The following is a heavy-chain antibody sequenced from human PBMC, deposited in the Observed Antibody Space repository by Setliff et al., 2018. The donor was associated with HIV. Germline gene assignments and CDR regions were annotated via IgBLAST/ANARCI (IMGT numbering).Heavy chain of an antibody. CDR1: RGSFSDFY. CDR3: ASSVGFRDF. Sequence: SETLSLTCAVFRGSFSDFYWSWIRQPPGKGLEWIGEISYSGSTVYNPSLKSRVTMSVDTSKNQLSLKLRSVTAADTAVYYCASSVGFRDFWGQGTPVTVSS. V-gene: IGHV4-34*01. D-gene: IGHD3-10*01. J-gene: IGHJ4*02. CDR2: ISYSGST.